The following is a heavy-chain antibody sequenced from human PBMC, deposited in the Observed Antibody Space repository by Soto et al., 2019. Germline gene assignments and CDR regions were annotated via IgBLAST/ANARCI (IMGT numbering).Heavy chain of an antibody. CDR1: GFTFSSYA. CDR2: ISGTGSPT. J-gene: IGHJ5*02. Sequence: GGSLRLSCAASGFTFSSYAMAWVRQAPGRGLEWVSAISGTGSPTYYADSVKGRFTISRDNSKNTLYLQMNSLRADDTAVYYCARVKSSGYHNWFDPWGQGTLVTVSS. V-gene: IGHV3-23*01. D-gene: IGHD3-22*01. CDR3: ARVKSSGYHNWFDP.